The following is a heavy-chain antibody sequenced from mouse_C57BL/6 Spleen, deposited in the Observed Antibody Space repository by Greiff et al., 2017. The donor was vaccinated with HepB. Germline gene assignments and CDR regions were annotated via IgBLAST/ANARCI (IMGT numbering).Heavy chain of an antibody. D-gene: IGHD2-3*01. J-gene: IGHJ2*01. CDR2: ISSGGSYT. CDR1: GFTFSSYG. V-gene: IGHV5-6*01. Sequence: EVQLVESGGDLVKPGGSLKLSCAASGFTFSSYGMSWVRQTPDKRLEWVATISSGGSYTYYPDSVKGRFTISRDNAKNTLYLQMSSLKSEDTAMYYCARHNDGYYYFDYWGQGTTLTVSS. CDR3: ARHNDGYYYFDY.